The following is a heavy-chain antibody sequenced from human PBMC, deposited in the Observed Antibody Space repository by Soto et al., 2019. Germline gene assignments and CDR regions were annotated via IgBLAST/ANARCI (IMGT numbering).Heavy chain of an antibody. J-gene: IGHJ6*03. V-gene: IGHV3-74*03. CDR1: GFTFSSYW. D-gene: IGHD1-26*01. Sequence: EVQLVESGGALVQPGGSLRLSCAASGFTFSSYWMHWVRQAPGKGLVWVSRINTDGTSPKYADSVKGRFTISRDNDKNTLYLQMNSLRDEDTAVYYCARRWEYFYMDFWGKGTTVTVSS. CDR2: INTDGTSP. CDR3: ARRWEYFYMDF.